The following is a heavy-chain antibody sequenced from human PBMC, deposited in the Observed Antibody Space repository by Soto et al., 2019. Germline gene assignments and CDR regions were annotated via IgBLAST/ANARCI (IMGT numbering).Heavy chain of an antibody. CDR1: GGSISSYY. Sequence: SETLSLTCPVSGGSISSYYWSWIRQPPGKGLEWIGHIYTSGSTNYKPSLKSRVTISVDTSKNQFSLKLSSVTAADTAVYYCARDSSLAAANWFDPWGQGTLVTVSS. J-gene: IGHJ5*02. V-gene: IGHV4-4*07. D-gene: IGHD6-25*01. CDR2: IYTSGST. CDR3: ARDSSLAAANWFDP.